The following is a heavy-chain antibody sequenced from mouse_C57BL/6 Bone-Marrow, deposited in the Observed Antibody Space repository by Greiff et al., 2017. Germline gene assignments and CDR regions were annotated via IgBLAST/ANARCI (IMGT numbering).Heavy chain of an antibody. CDR2: IYPSDSET. CDR1: GYTFTSYW. D-gene: IGHD2-12*01. CDR3: ANYYRGFAY. Sequence: QVQLQQPGAELVRPGSSVKLSCKASGYTFTSYWMDWVKQRPGQGLEWIGNIYPSDSETHYNQKFKDKATLTVDKSSSTAYMQLSSLTSEDSAVYYGANYYRGFAYWGQGTLVTVSA. J-gene: IGHJ3*01. V-gene: IGHV1-61*01.